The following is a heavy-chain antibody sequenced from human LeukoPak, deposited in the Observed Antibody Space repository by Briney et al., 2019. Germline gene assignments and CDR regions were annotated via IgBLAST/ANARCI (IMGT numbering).Heavy chain of an antibody. Sequence: GGSLRLSCAASGFTFSSCSMNWVRQAPGKGLEWVSYISSSGTTIYYADSVKGRFTISRDSAKNSLYLQMNSLRAEDTAVYYCARERWDYSIDYWGQGTLVTVSS. CDR2: ISSSGTTI. D-gene: IGHD4-11*01. CDR1: GFTFSSCS. CDR3: ARERWDYSIDY. V-gene: IGHV3-48*01. J-gene: IGHJ4*02.